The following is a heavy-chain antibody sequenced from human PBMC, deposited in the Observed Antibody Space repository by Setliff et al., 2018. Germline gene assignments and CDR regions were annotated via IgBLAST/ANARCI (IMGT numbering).Heavy chain of an antibody. D-gene: IGHD3-22*01. V-gene: IGHV1-18*01. CDR2: ISAYNGDT. CDR1: GYTFTSYG. J-gene: IGHJ4*02. Sequence: ASVKVSCKASGYTFTSYGISWVRQAPGQGLEWMGWISAYNGDTDYAQKLQDRLTMTTGTSTSTVYMELRSLRSDDTAVYYCARHPPPPNYFDIGALDSWGQGTLVTVSS. CDR3: ARHPPPPNYFDIGALDS.